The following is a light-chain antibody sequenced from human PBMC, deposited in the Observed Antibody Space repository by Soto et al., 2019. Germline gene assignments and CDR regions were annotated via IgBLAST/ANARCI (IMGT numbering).Light chain of an antibody. CDR2: DDN. CDR1: SSNIGGNS. V-gene: IGLV1-51*01. J-gene: IGLJ1*01. Sequence: QSVMTQPPSVSAAPGQKVTISCSGSSSNIGGNSVSWYQQLPGTAPKLLIYDDNKRPSGIPDRFSGSKSGTSATLGITGFQTGDEADYYCGSWDSSLSADVFGTGTQLTVL. CDR3: GSWDSSLSADV.